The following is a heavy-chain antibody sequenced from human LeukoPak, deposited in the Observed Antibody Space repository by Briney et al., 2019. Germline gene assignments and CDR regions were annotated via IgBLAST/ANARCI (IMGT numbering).Heavy chain of an antibody. V-gene: IGHV1-2*02. CDR3: ARSQPGAGDPFDY. J-gene: IGHJ4*02. D-gene: IGHD7-27*01. CDR1: GYTFTGYY. CDR2: INPNSGGT. Sequence: ASVKVSCKASGYTFTGYYMHWVRQAPGQGLEWMGWINPNSGGTNYAQKFQGRVTMTRDTSISTAYMELRSLRSDDTAVYYCARSQPGAGDPFDYWGQGTLVTVSS.